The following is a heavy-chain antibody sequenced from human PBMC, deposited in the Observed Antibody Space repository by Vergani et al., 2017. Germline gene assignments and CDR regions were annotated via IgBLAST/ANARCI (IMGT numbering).Heavy chain of an antibody. V-gene: IGHV1-69*02. J-gene: IGHJ3*02. CDR1: GGTFSSYT. D-gene: IGHD2-2*01. CDR2: IIPILGIA. Sequence: QVQLVQSGAEVKKPGSSVKVSCKASGGTFSSYTISWVRQAPGQGLEWMGRIIPILGIANYAQKFQGRVTITADKSTSTAYMELSSLRSEDTAVYYCATDYCSSTSCYLLDAFDIWGQGTMVTVSS. CDR3: ATDYCSSTSCYLLDAFDI.